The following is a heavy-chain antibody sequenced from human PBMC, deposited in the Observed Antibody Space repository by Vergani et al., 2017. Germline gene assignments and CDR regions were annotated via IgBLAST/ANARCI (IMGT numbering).Heavy chain of an antibody. V-gene: IGHV3-43*01. Sequence: EVQLVESGGVVVQPGGSLRLSCAASGFTFDDYTMHWVRQAPGKGLEWVSLISWDGGSTYYADSVKGRFTISRDNSKYSLYLQMNSLSAEDTAVYYCAKLYGGNYDAFDIWGQGTMVTVSS. CDR2: ISWDGGST. CDR3: AKLYGGNYDAFDI. J-gene: IGHJ3*02. D-gene: IGHD4-23*01. CDR1: GFTFDDYT.